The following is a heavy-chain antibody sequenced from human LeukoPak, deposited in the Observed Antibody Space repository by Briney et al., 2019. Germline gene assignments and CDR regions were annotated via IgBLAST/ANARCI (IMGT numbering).Heavy chain of an antibody. J-gene: IGHJ4*02. V-gene: IGHV1-2*02. CDR1: GYTFTGYY. CDR3: ARARSSSWFDRYFDY. CDR2: INPNSGGT. Sequence: WASVKVSCKASGYTFTGYYMHWVRQAPGQGLEWMGWINPNSGGTNYAQKFQGRVTMTRDTSISTAYMELSRLRSDDTAVYYCARARSSSWFDRYFDYWGQGTLVTVSS. D-gene: IGHD6-13*01.